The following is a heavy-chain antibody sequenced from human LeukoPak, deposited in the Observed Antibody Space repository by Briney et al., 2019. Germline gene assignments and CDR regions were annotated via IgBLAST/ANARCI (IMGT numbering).Heavy chain of an antibody. Sequence: PSETLSLTCTVSGGSISSSSYYWGWIRQPPGKGLEWIGSIYYSGSTYYNPSLKSRVTISVDTSKNQFSLKLSSVTAADTAVYYCARPRGDYKGGAFDIWGQGTMVTVSS. CDR1: GGSISSSSYY. V-gene: IGHV4-39*01. CDR3: ARPRGDYKGGAFDI. D-gene: IGHD4-17*01. CDR2: IYYSGST. J-gene: IGHJ3*02.